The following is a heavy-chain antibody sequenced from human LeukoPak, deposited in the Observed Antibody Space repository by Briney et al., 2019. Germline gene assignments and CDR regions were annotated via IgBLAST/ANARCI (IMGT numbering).Heavy chain of an antibody. D-gene: IGHD3-3*01. CDR1: GLTFSDYG. CDR2: IRSDGKQE. Sequence: GGSLRLSSAASGLTFSDYGFHWVRQAPGKGREWGIFIRSDGKQEFYAESVKGRFSISRDDSKSTQYLQMDGLRAEDTAIYYCATSRSGSDRWSDPWGQGTLVTVSS. V-gene: IGHV3-30*02. J-gene: IGHJ5*02. CDR3: ATSRSGSDRWSDP.